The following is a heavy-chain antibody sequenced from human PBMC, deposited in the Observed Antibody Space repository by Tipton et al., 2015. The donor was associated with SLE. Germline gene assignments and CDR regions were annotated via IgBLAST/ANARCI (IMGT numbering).Heavy chain of an antibody. CDR3: AREGDVVPFDY. J-gene: IGHJ4*02. CDR2: MYYSGRT. V-gene: IGHV4-39*02. D-gene: IGHD3-10*01. Sequence: TLSLTCTVSGGSISSSSYYWGWIRQPPGKGLEWIGSMYYSGRTYYNPSLKSRVTISADMSKNHFSLKLSSVTAADTAVYYCAREGDVVPFDYWGQGTLVTVSS. CDR1: GGSISSSSYY.